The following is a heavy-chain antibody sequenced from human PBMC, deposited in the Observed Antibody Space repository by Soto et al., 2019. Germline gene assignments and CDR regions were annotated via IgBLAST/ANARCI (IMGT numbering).Heavy chain of an antibody. J-gene: IGHJ4*02. Sequence: VESGGVLVQPGGSMRLSCVASGFTFESHWMHWVRQAPGEGLVWVSRIKTDGYAAAYADSVKGRFTISRDNTKNTVYVQMNSLRAEDTAVYFCVRESGVAADCWGQGALVTVSS. CDR3: VRESGVAADC. CDR2: IKTDGYAA. CDR1: GFTFESHW. V-gene: IGHV3-74*01. D-gene: IGHD6-19*01.